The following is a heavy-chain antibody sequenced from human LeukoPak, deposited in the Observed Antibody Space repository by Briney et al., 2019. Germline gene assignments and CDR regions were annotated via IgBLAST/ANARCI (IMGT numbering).Heavy chain of an antibody. CDR1: GFTFSSYS. V-gene: IGHV3-21*01. CDR3: ARDSSPYYDSSGTDY. J-gene: IGHJ4*02. CDR2: ISSSSSYI. Sequence: WGSLRLSCAASGFTFSSYSMNWVRQAPGKGLEWVSSISSSSSYIYYADSVKGRFTISRDNAKNSLYLQMNSLRAEDTAVYYCARDSSPYYDSSGTDYWGQGTLVTVSS. D-gene: IGHD3-22*01.